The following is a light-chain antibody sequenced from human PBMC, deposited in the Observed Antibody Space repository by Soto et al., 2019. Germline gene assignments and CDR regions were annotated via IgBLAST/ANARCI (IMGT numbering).Light chain of an antibody. V-gene: IGKV3-15*01. CDR1: QNVISN. CDR3: QQYNNWPIT. CDR2: AAS. Sequence: EIVMTQSPATLSVSPGERATLSCRAGQNVISNLSWYQQNPGQAPRLLIFAASTRATAIPARFSGSGSGTEFTLTITSLQSEDFAVYYCQQYNNWPITFGQGTRLEIK. J-gene: IGKJ5*01.